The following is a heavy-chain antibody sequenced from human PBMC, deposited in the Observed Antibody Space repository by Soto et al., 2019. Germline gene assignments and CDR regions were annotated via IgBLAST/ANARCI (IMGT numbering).Heavy chain of an antibody. J-gene: IGHJ4*02. V-gene: IGHV4-59*01. Sequence: QVQLQESGPGLVKPSETLSLTCTVSGGSISSYYWSWIRQPPGKGLEWIGYIYYSGSTNYNPSLKSRVTISVDTSKNQFSLKLSPVTAADTAVYYCARDRWGEDGSGSYSLDYWGQGTLVTVSS. CDR1: GGSISSYY. D-gene: IGHD3-10*01. CDR3: ARDRWGEDGSGSYSLDY. CDR2: IYYSGST.